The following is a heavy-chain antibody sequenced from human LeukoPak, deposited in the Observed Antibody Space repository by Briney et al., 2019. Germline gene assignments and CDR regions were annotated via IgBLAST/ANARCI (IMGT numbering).Heavy chain of an antibody. CDR2: IKSNADGGTP. Sequence: GGSLRLSCAASGFSFMNAWMIWVRQAPGKGLEWVGRIKSNADGGTPDYAAPARGKFTISRDDSKNTLYLQMNSLKTEDTAVYYCTTFYHEYSPYWGRGTLVTVSS. J-gene: IGHJ4*02. CDR1: GFSFMNAW. V-gene: IGHV3-15*01. CDR3: TTFYHEYSPY. D-gene: IGHD2/OR15-2a*01.